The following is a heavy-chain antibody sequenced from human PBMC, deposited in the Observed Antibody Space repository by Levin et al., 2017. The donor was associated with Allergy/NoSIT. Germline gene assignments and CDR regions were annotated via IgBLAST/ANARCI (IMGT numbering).Heavy chain of an antibody. CDR3: ARDPGGCSGGSCYEYYFDY. J-gene: IGHJ4*02. CDR1: GGSISSSNW. Sequence: SETLSLTCAVSGGSISSSNWWSWVRQPPGKGLEWIGEIYHSGSTNYNPSLKSRVTISVDKSKNQFSLKLSSVTAADTAVYYCARDPGGCSGGSCYEYYFDYWGQGTLVTVSS. D-gene: IGHD2-15*01. CDR2: IYHSGST. V-gene: IGHV4-4*02.